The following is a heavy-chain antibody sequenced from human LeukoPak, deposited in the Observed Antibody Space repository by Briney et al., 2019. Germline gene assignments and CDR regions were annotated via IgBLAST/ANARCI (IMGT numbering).Heavy chain of an antibody. Sequence: EASVKVSCEASGYTFTSYGISWVRQAPGQGLAWMGWISAYNGNTNYAQKLQGRVTMTTDTSTSTAYMELRSLRSDDTAVYYCARLKRRGMFDYWGQGTLVTVSS. CDR1: GYTFTSYG. CDR3: ARLKRRGMFDY. J-gene: IGHJ4*02. V-gene: IGHV1-18*01. CDR2: ISAYNGNT. D-gene: IGHD2-15*01.